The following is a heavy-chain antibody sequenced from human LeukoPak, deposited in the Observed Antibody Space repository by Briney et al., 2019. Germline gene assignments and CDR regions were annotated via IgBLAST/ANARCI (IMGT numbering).Heavy chain of an antibody. CDR1: GFTFSSYG. D-gene: IGHD6-13*01. CDR3: LFSRYSSSWRDDY. J-gene: IGHJ4*02. CDR2: IWYGGSNK. Sequence: PGGSLRLSCAASGFTFSSYGMHWVRQAPGKGLEWVAVIWYGGSNKYYADSVKGRFTISRDNSKNTLYLQMNSLRAEDTAVYYCLFSRYSSSWRDDYWGQGTLVTVSS. V-gene: IGHV3-33*08.